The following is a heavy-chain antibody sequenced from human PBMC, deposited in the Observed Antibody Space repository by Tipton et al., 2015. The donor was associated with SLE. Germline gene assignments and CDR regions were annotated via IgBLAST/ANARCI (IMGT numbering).Heavy chain of an antibody. V-gene: IGHV4-59*08. CDR1: GDSINNYY. Sequence: GLVKPSETLSLTCTVSGDSINNYYWSWIRQSPGKALEWIGYIYYTGSTNYSPSLKSRVTMSVDTSKNTFSLRLSSVTAAETAVYYCARQSVADIPYFYFMDVCGEGTTVTVSS. J-gene: IGHJ6*04. CDR2: IYYTGST. CDR3: ARQSVADIPYFYFMDV. D-gene: IGHD6-19*01.